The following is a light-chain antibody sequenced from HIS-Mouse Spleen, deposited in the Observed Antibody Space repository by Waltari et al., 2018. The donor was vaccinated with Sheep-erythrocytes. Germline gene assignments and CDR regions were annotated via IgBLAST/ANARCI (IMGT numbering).Light chain of an antibody. CDR3: SSYAGSNNWV. J-gene: IGLJ3*02. Sequence: QSALTQPPSASGSPGQSVTISCTGTSSDVGGSNYVSWYQQHPGKAPKLMIYEVSKRPSGVPARCSGSKSGNTASLTVSGVQAEDEADYYCSSYAGSNNWVFGGGTKLTVL. CDR1: SSDVGGSNY. CDR2: EVS. V-gene: IGLV2-8*01.